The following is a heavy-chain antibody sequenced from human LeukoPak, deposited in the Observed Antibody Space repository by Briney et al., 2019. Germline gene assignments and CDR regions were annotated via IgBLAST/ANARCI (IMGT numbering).Heavy chain of an antibody. V-gene: IGHV1-2*02. D-gene: IGHD6-19*01. J-gene: IGHJ4*02. CDR1: GYTFTGYN. Sequence: GASVKVSCKASGYTFTGYNMHWVRQAPGQGLEWLGWINPNTGGTNYAEKFQRRVIMIRDASISTAYMVLMRLRSDDTAVDYCARDSALAVAGTVPGYWGQGTLVTVSS. CDR3: ARDSALAVAGTVPGY. CDR2: INPNTGGT.